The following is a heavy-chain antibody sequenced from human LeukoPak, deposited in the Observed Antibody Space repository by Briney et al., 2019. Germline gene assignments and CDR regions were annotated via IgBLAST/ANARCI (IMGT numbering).Heavy chain of an antibody. D-gene: IGHD3-22*01. CDR2: ISTSGGNT. CDR1: GFTFSSYA. J-gene: IGHJ4*02. CDR3: AKEGDSSGHIDY. V-gene: IGHV3-23*01. Sequence: QPGGSLRLSCAASGFTFSSYAMSWVRQAPGKGLEWVSAISTSGGNTYYADSVKGRFTISRDNSKNTLYLQMNSLRAEDTAVYYCAKEGDSSGHIDYWGQGTLVTVSS.